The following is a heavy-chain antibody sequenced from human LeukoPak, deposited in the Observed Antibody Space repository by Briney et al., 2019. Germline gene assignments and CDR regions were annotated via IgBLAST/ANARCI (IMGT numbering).Heavy chain of an antibody. J-gene: IGHJ4*02. V-gene: IGHV1-2*02. CDR1: GYTFTAYY. D-gene: IGHD3-22*01. Sequence: GASVKVSCKASGYTFTAYYMHWVRQAPGQGLEWRGWINPNSGGTNYAQKFQGRVTMTRDTSISTAYMELSRLRSDDTAVYYCARDVKRGYYSFHYWGQGTLVTVSS. CDR3: ARDVKRGYYSFHY. CDR2: INPNSGGT.